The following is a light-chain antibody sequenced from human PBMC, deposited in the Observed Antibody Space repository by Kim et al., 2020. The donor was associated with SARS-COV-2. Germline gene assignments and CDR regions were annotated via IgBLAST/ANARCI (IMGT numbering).Light chain of an antibody. CDR3: QAYYSSLSEL. J-gene: IGLJ3*02. CDR2: SNS. V-gene: IGLV1-40*01. Sequence: QSVLTQPPSVSGAQGQRVTISCTGSSYNIGAGYDVHWYQQLPGTAPILLIYSNSNRPSRVPDRFSRSKSGTSASLAITVLQAEDEAEYYCQAYYSSLSELFGGGTQLTVL. CDR1: SYNIGAGYD.